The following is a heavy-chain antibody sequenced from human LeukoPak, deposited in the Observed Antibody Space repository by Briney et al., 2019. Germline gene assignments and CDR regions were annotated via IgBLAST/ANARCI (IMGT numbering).Heavy chain of an antibody. CDR1: GYTFTSYG. CDR2: ISAYNGNT. J-gene: IGHJ4*02. D-gene: IGHD2-15*01. Sequence: ASVKVSCKASGYTFTSYGISWVRQAPGQGLEWMGWISAYNGNTNYAQKLQGRVTMTTDTSTSTAYMELRSLRSDDTAVYYCARDACLYSQDFFDYWGQGALVTVSS. CDR3: ARDACLYSQDFFDY. V-gene: IGHV1-18*01.